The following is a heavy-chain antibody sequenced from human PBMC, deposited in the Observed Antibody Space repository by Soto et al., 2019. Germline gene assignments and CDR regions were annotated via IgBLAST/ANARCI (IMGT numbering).Heavy chain of an antibody. J-gene: IGHJ4*02. Sequence: PGWSLRLSCTGSGFSFGDYAVNWFRQAPGKGLEWVGFIRRKAYGGTTEYAASVRGRFTISRDDSKTLAYLQMDSLKTEDTAVYYCARDEAPDYWGQGILVTSPQ. CDR2: IRRKAYGGTT. CDR3: ARDEAPDY. V-gene: IGHV3-49*03. CDR1: GFSFGDYA.